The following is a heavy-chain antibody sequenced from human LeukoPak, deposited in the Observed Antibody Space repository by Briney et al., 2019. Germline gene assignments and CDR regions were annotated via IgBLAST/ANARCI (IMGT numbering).Heavy chain of an antibody. V-gene: IGHV3-23*01. J-gene: IGHJ4*02. CDR3: AKDVIQYGDYGYDY. Sequence: GGSLRLSCAASGFTFKNYAMSWVRQAPGKGLQWVSVISTSVDTTDYAESVKGRFTISRDNSKNTLCLQMNSLRVEDTAVYYCAKDVIQYGDYGYDYWGQGTLVTVSS. CDR2: ISTSVDTT. CDR1: GFTFKNYA. D-gene: IGHD4-17*01.